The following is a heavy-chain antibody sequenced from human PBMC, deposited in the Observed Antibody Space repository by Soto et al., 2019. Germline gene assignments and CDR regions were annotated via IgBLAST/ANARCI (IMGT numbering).Heavy chain of an antibody. J-gene: IGHJ4*02. CDR2: IYYSGST. CDR1: GGSISSGGYY. CDR3: ARVTYYYDSSGYYQN. D-gene: IGHD3-22*01. Sequence: PSETLSLTCTVSGGSISSGGYYWSWIRQHPGEGLEWIGYIYYSGSTYYNPSLKSRVTISVDTSKNQFSLKLSSVTAADTAVYYCARVTYYYDSSGYYQNWGQGXLVTVYS. V-gene: IGHV4-31*03.